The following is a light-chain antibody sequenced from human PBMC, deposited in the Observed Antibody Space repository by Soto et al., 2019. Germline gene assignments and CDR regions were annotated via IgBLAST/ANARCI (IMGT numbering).Light chain of an antibody. V-gene: IGKV3-15*01. CDR2: GAS. CDR3: QQYSIWRT. CDR1: ESVSTH. Sequence: IVMTQSPATVSVSPLEIGRVCCMASESVSTHLAWYQQKAGQAPRLLIYGASTRATGIPARFSGSGSGTEFTLTISGLQSEDFAVYYCQQYSIWRTFGQGTKVDI. J-gene: IGKJ1*01.